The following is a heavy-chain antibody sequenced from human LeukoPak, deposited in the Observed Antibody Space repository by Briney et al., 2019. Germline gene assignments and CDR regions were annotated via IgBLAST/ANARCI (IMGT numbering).Heavy chain of an antibody. D-gene: IGHD4-17*01. Sequence: SETLSLTCVVSGYSVSSGYYWGWIRQSPGKGLEWIASVYHTGTTYYNPSLKSRASISVNMSKNHVPLRLTSVTAADTAMYYCTRDEYGAADWGQGILVTV. CDR2: VYHTGTT. CDR3: TRDEYGAAD. CDR1: GYSVSSGYY. V-gene: IGHV4-38-2*02. J-gene: IGHJ4*02.